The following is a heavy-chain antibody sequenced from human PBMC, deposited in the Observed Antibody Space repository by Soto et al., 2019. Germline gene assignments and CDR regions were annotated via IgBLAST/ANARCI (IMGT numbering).Heavy chain of an antibody. CDR3: AKENYDILTGYYKNTLLPPK. CDR2: ISGSGGST. D-gene: IGHD3-9*01. Sequence: GGSLRLSCAASGFTFSSYAMSWVRQAPGKGLEWVSAISGSGGSTYYADSVKGRFTISRDNSKNTLYLQMNSLRAEDTAVYYCAKENYDILTGYYKNTLLPPKWGQGTLVTVSS. CDR1: GFTFSSYA. J-gene: IGHJ4*02. V-gene: IGHV3-23*01.